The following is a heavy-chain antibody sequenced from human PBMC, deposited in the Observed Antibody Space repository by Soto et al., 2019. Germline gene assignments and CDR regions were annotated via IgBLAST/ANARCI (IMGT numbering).Heavy chain of an antibody. D-gene: IGHD3-10*01. Sequence: GGSLRLSCAASGFTFSSYALGWVRQSPGRGLECVSAISGSGVSTFYADSVKGRFTISRDTSKNTLYLQMNTLTAEDTAVYYCAKDHRIWGRLVEYMDVWGQGTTVTVSS. CDR2: ISGSGVST. CDR1: GFTFSSYA. V-gene: IGHV3-23*01. J-gene: IGHJ6*02. CDR3: AKDHRIWGRLVEYMDV.